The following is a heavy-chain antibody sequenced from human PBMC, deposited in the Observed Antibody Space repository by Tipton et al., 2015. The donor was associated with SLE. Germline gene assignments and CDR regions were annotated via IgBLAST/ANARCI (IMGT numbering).Heavy chain of an antibody. Sequence: SLRLSCVVSGVTFSSSSIWMHWVRQAPGKGLVWVARINSDGSTRNYGDSVQGRFTISRDNAKNTLYLQMNSLRAEDTAVYYCARDGAYCSGGTCYEDIAFDIWGQGTMVTVSS. D-gene: IGHD2-15*01. J-gene: IGHJ3*02. CDR1: GVTFSSSSIW. V-gene: IGHV3-74*01. CDR3: ARDGAYCSGGTCYEDIAFDI. CDR2: INSDGSTR.